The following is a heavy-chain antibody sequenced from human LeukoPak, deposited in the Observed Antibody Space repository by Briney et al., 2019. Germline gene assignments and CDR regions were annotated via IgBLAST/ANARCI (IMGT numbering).Heavy chain of an antibody. Sequence: SVKVSCKASGGTFSSYAISWVRQAPGQGLEWMGGIIPIFGTANYAQKFQGRVTITADKSTSTAYMELSSLRSGDTAVYYCARDHRDVLLWFGESWFDPWGQGTLVTVSS. CDR2: IIPIFGTA. CDR1: GGTFSSYA. J-gene: IGHJ5*02. CDR3: ARDHRDVLLWFGESWFDP. V-gene: IGHV1-69*06. D-gene: IGHD3-10*01.